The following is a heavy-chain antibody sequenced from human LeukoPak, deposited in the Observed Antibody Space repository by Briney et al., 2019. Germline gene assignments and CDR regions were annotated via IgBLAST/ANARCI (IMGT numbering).Heavy chain of an antibody. CDR3: ARAGTVVDYDPSDAFDV. CDR2: INSDGSTT. J-gene: IGHJ3*01. D-gene: IGHD3-22*01. Sequence: GGSLRLSCAASGITFSTYWMHWVRQAPGKGLVWVSRINSDGSTTSYVDSVEGRFTISGDNAKNTRYLQMNSLRAEDTAVYYCARAGTVVDYDPSDAFDVWGQGTMVTVSS. CDR1: GITFSTYW. V-gene: IGHV3-74*01.